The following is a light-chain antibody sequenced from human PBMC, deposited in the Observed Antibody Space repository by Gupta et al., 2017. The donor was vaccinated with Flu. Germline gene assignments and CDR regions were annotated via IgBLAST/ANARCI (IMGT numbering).Light chain of an antibody. V-gene: IGKV1-9*01. CDR3: QQRNSYPFI. CDR2: AAS. Sequence: SLLSASGGSSILTSRASKEISSSYLAWYQQKAGQAPKLLIYAASRRESGIPERFSGSGSGTEFTLTISRLQPEDFAMYYCQQRNSYPFIFGRGTKVEIK. J-gene: IGKJ4*01. CDR1: KEISSSY.